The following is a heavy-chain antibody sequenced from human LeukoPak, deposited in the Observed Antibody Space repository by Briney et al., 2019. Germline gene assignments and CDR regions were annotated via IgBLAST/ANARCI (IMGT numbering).Heavy chain of an antibody. CDR3: AIPGIAAAGETYLDY. J-gene: IGHJ4*02. CDR2: ISYDGPNK. V-gene: IGHV3-30*04. CDR1: AFTFSTYS. Sequence: GGSLRLSCAASAFTFSTYSMHWVRQAPGKGLEWVAAISYDGPNKNYADSVKGRFTISRDNSKNTLYLQVDSPRAEDTAVYYCAIPGIAAAGETYLDYWGQGTLVTVSS. D-gene: IGHD6-13*01.